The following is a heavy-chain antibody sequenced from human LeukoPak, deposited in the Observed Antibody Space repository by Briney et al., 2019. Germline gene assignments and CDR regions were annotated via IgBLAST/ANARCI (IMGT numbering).Heavy chain of an antibody. V-gene: IGHV1-18*01. CDR1: GYTFTSYG. D-gene: IGHD5-18*01. CDR3: ARTTAMVTIFDY. J-gene: IGHJ4*02. CDR2: ISVQNGNT. Sequence: ASVKVSCKASGYTFTSYGISWVRQAPGQGLEWMGWISVQNGNTNYAQKLQGRVTITRDTSASTAYMELSSLRSEDTAVYYCARTTAMVTIFDYWGQGTLVTVSS.